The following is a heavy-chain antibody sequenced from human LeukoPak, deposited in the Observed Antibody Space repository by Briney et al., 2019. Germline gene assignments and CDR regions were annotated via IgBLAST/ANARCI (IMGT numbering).Heavy chain of an antibody. Sequence: PETLSLTCAVYGGSFSGYYWSWIRQPPGKGLEWIGEINHSGSTNYNPSLKSRVTISVDTSKNQFSLKLSSVTAADTAVYYCARGSQSLGYCSGGSCRAKVFDYWGQGTLVTVSS. D-gene: IGHD2-15*01. CDR1: GGSFSGYY. CDR3: ARGSQSLGYCSGGSCRAKVFDY. CDR2: INHSGST. J-gene: IGHJ4*02. V-gene: IGHV4-34*01.